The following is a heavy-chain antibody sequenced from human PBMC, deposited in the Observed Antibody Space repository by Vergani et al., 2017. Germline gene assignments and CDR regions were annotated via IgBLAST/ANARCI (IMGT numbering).Heavy chain of an antibody. D-gene: IGHD1-7*01. V-gene: IGHV2-5*04. CDR2: IYWNDDQ. J-gene: IGHJ6*03. CDR1: GFSPNTRGVS. Sequence: QITLKESGPTLVKPPQTLPLTCTFSGFSPNTRGVSVAWIRQPPGKALDWLALIYWNDDQHYSPSLNNRVTITKDTSKNQVVLTLTNMDYVDTGTYYCVYRSTGCGTTGFFYPFYYFYDMGVWGKGTTVTGSS. CDR3: VYRSTGCGTTGFFYPFYYFYDMGV.